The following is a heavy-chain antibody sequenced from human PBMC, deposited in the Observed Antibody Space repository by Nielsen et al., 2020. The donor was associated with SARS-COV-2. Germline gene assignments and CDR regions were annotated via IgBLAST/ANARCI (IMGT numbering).Heavy chain of an antibody. D-gene: IGHD2-15*01. V-gene: IGHV3-23*01. CDR1: GISFNCHA. CDR2: NFASGAGT. CDR3: EKVAGTPPVVVWYFHL. J-gene: IGHJ2*01. Sequence: GESPKISCVASGISFNCHAMTWVHQAPGKGLDWVSANFASGAGTYYADSVKGRFTISRDNSRNKLSLQMNSLRIDDTAVYFCEKVAGTPPVVVWYFHLWGRGTLVSVSS.